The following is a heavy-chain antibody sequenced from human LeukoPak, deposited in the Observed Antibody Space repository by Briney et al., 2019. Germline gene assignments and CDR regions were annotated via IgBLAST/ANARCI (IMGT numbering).Heavy chain of an antibody. D-gene: IGHD3-10*01. CDR2: INPNSGGT. Sequence: ASVKVSCKASGYTFTGYYMHWVRQAPGQGLEWMGWINPNSGGTNYAQKFQDRVTMTRDTSISTAYMELSRLRSDDTAVYYCARDFDTMVRGVIQFDPWGQGTLVTVSS. V-gene: IGHV1-2*02. J-gene: IGHJ5*02. CDR3: ARDFDTMVRGVIQFDP. CDR1: GYTFTGYY.